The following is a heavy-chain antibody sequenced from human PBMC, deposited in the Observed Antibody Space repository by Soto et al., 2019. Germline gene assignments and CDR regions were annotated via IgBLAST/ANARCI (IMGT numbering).Heavy chain of an antibody. D-gene: IGHD4-4*01. Sequence: GGSLRLSCAASGFTFSSYAMHWVRQAPGKGLEWVAVISYDGSNKYYADSVKGRFTISRDNSKNTLYLQMNSPRAEDTAVYYCARVVDSNYNIYYYYYGMDVWGQGTTVTVSS. CDR2: ISYDGSNK. V-gene: IGHV3-30-3*01. CDR1: GFTFSSYA. J-gene: IGHJ6*02. CDR3: ARVVDSNYNIYYYYYGMDV.